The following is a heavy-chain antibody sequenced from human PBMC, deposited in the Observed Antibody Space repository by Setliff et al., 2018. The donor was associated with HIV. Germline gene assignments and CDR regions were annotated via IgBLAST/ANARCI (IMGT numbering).Heavy chain of an antibody. V-gene: IGHV4-31*03. CDR3: ARSSTGYSSIWYRNGLTYYNYMDV. Sequence: PSETLSLTCTVSGGSISSGGYYWSWIRQHPGKGLEWIGYIYYSGSTYYNPSLKSRVSMSVDTSKNKFSLRLSSVTAADTAVFYCARSSTGYSSIWYRNGLTYYNYMDVWGRGTTVTVSS. CDR2: IYYSGST. D-gene: IGHD6-13*01. CDR1: GGSISSGGYY. J-gene: IGHJ6*03.